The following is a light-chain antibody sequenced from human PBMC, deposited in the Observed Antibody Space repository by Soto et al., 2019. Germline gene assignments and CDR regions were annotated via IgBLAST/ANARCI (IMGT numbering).Light chain of an antibody. V-gene: IGKV2-30*01. J-gene: IGKJ2*01. CDR2: KVS. CDR1: QSLVYGDGNTY. Sequence: DVVMTQSPLSLPVTLGQPASISCRSSQSLVYGDGNTYLNWFQQRPGQSPRRLIYKVSNRDSGVPDRFSCSGSDTDFTLQISRVESEDVGVYYCMQGTHWPYTFGQGTKLEIK. CDR3: MQGTHWPYT.